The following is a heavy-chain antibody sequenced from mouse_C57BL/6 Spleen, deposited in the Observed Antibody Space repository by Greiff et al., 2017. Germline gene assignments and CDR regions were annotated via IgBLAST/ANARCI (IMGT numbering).Heavy chain of an antibody. CDR2: ISSGSSTI. J-gene: IGHJ4*01. Sequence: EVQLVESGGGLVKPGGSLKLSCAASGFTFSDYGMHWVRQAPEKGLEWVAYISSGSSTIYYADTVKGRFTISRDNAKNTLFLQMTSLRSEDTAMYYCARDSGSSLYYAMDYWGQGTSVTVSS. CDR3: ARDSGSSLYYAMDY. CDR1: GFTFSDYG. V-gene: IGHV5-17*01. D-gene: IGHD1-1*01.